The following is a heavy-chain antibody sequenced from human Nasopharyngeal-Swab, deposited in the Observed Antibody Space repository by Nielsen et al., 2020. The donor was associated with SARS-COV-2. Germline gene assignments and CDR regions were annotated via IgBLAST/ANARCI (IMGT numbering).Heavy chain of an antibody. V-gene: IGHV1-69*13. Sequence: SVKVSYKASGGTFSSYAISWVRQAPGQGLEWMGGIIPIFGTANYAQKFQGRVTITADESTSTAYMELSSLRSEDTAVYYCAGATIFGVVIIGPTTGMDVWGKGTTVTVSS. CDR3: AGATIFGVVIIGPTTGMDV. CDR2: IIPIFGTA. CDR1: GGTFSSYA. J-gene: IGHJ6*04. D-gene: IGHD3-3*01.